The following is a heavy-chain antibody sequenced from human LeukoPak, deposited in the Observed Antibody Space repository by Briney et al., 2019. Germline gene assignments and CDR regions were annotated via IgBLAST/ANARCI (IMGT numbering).Heavy chain of an antibody. CDR1: GYTFTGYY. CDR3: ARESWELRNFDY. D-gene: IGHD1-26*01. CDR2: INPNSGGT. Sequence: ASVKVSCKASGYTFTGYYMHWVRQAPGQGIEWMGWINPNSGGTNYAQKFQGRVTMTRDTSISTAYMELSRLRSDDTAVYYCARESWELRNFDYWGQGTLVTVSS. J-gene: IGHJ4*02. V-gene: IGHV1-2*02.